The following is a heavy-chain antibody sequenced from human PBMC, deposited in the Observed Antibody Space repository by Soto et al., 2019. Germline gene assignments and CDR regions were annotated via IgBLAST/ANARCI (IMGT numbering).Heavy chain of an antibody. J-gene: IGHJ4*02. CDR1: GGSFSGYY. V-gene: IGHV4-34*01. Sequence: QVQLQQWGAGLLKPSETLSLACAVYGGSFSGYYWSWIRQPPGKRLEWIGEIDHRGSANYNPSLKSRVTISVDTSKSHFSLKLSSVAAADTAVYYCTRRGGGNYPYYFDYWGQGTLLTVSS. D-gene: IGHD2-21*01. CDR2: IDHRGSA. CDR3: TRRGGGNYPYYFDY.